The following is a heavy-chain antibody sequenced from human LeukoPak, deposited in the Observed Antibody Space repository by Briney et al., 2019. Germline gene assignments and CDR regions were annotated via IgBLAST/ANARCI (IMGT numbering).Heavy chain of an antibody. CDR2: IYSGGST. J-gene: IGHJ4*02. Sequence: GGSLRLSCAASGFTVSSNYMSWVRQAPGKGLEWVSVIYSGGSTYYADSVKGRFTISRHNSKNTLYLQMNSLRAEDTAVYYCARDYCSSTSCYPDFDYWGQGTLVTVSS. V-gene: IGHV3-53*04. CDR3: ARDYCSSTSCYPDFDY. D-gene: IGHD2-2*01. CDR1: GFTVSSNY.